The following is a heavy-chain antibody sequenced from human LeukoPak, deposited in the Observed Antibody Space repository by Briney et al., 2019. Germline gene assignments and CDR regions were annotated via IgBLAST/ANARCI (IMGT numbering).Heavy chain of an antibody. Sequence: GASVKVSCKASGYTFTSYGISWVRQAPGQGLEWMGWISAYNGNTNYAQKLQGRVTMTTDTSTSTAYMELRSLRSDDTAVYYCARFHYGSGSFPAEYFQHWGQGTLVTVSS. J-gene: IGHJ1*01. V-gene: IGHV1-18*01. CDR3: ARFHYGSGSFPAEYFQH. D-gene: IGHD3-10*01. CDR2: ISAYNGNT. CDR1: GYTFTSYG.